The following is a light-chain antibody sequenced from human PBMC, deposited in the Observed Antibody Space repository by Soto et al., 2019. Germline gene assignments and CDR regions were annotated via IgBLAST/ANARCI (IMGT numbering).Light chain of an antibody. V-gene: IGLV6-57*04. CDR2: EAN. CDR3: QPYDSSNQGVV. J-gene: IGLJ2*01. CDR1: SGSIASNY. Sequence: NFMLTQPHSVSESPGKTVTISCTRSSGSIASNYVQWYQQRPGSAPTTVIYEANQRPSGVPDRFSGSIDSSSNSASLTISGLKTEDEADYYCQPYDSSNQGVVFGGGTKLTVL.